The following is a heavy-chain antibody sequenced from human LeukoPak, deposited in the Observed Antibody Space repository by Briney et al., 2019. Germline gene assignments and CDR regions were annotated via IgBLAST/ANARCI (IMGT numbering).Heavy chain of an antibody. CDR3: ARVTRFAFDI. D-gene: IGHD3-3*01. CDR1: GGSVSSGSYC. V-gene: IGHV4-61*01. Sequence: SETLSLTCTVSGGSVSSGSYCWSWIRQPPGKGLEWIGYIYYSGSTNYNPSLKSRVTISVDTSKNQFSLKLSSVTAADTAVYYCARVTRFAFDIWGQGTMVTVSS. J-gene: IGHJ3*02. CDR2: IYYSGST.